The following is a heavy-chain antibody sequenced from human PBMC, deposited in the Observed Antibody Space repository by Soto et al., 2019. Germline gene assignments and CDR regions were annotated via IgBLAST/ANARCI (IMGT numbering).Heavy chain of an antibody. CDR3: EKHVLRFLDPDYYYMDV. D-gene: IGHD3-3*01. V-gene: IGHV3-23*01. Sequence: PGGSLRLSCAASGFTFSSYAMSWVRQAPGKGLEWVSAISGSGGSTYYADSVKGRFTISRDNSKNTLYLQMNSLRAEDTAVYYCEKHVLRFLDPDYYYMDVWGKGTTVNVSS. J-gene: IGHJ6*03. CDR1: GFTFSSYA. CDR2: ISGSGGST.